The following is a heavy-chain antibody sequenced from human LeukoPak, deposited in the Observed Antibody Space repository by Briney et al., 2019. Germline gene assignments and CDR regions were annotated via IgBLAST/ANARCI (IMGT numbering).Heavy chain of an antibody. CDR2: ISGSGGDT. V-gene: IGHV3-23*01. CDR1: GFTFSSYA. J-gene: IGHJ6*02. CDR3: AKAVWFGEFDYYFFGLDV. D-gene: IGHD3-10*01. Sequence: GGSLRLSFAAFGFTFSSYAMGWVRQAPGKGLEWVSAISGSGGDTYYADSVKGRFTFSRDNSKNTLYLQMNSLRPEDTALYYCAKAVWFGEFDYYFFGLDVWGQGTTVTVSS.